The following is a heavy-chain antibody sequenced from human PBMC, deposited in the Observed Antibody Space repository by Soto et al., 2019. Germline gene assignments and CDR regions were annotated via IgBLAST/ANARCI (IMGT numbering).Heavy chain of an antibody. CDR3: ARCRKLRNFACI. Sequence: SETLSLTCTVSGGTISRYYWSWIRQPPGKALEWNGYIYYSGSTNYNPSLKTRVTISVDTSKNQFSLKLSSVTAADTALYYCARCRKLRNFACILGPGATRTVS. CDR2: IYYSGST. D-gene: IGHD3-9*01. V-gene: IGHV4-59*01. J-gene: IGHJ6*02. CDR1: GGTISRYY.